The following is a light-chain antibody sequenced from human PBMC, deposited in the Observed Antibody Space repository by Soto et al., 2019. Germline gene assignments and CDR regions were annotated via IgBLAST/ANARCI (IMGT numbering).Light chain of an antibody. CDR2: DVT. CDR3: SSYTTSAPYV. Sequence: QSALSQPASVSGSPGQSITISCTGTSSDVGGFEYVSWYQHQPGKAPKLIIYDVTKRPSGVSNRFSGSKSGNTASLTISGLQAEDEADYYCSSYTTSAPYVFGSGTKLTVL. J-gene: IGLJ1*01. CDR1: SSDVGGFEY. V-gene: IGLV2-14*01.